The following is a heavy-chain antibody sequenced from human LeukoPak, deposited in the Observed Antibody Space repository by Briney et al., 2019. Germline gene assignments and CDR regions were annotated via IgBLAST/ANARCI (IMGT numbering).Heavy chain of an antibody. Sequence: GALRLSCEVSGFTFSSHAMGWVRQAPGEGLEWVSVISGGGGSTYYADSLKGRFTISRDNSRNTVYLQMNNLRVEDSAVYFCSRPAIVATITDSDAFDVWGQGTMVTVSS. CDR3: SRPAIVATITDSDAFDV. J-gene: IGHJ3*01. V-gene: IGHV3-23*01. CDR2: ISGGGGST. CDR1: GFTFSSHA. D-gene: IGHD5-12*01.